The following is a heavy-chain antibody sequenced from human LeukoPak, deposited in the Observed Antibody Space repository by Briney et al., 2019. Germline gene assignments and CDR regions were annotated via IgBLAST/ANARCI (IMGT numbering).Heavy chain of an antibody. CDR2: IKQDGSEK. J-gene: IGHJ4*02. CDR3: AGGTGFVIKD. Sequence: GGSLRLSCAASGFTFSLYWMNWVRRAPGKGLEWVANIKQDGSEKNYVDSVKGRFTISRDNAKNSLYLQMNNLRVEDTAMYYCAGGTGFVIKDWGQGTLVTVSS. CDR1: GFTFSLYW. D-gene: IGHD3-9*01. V-gene: IGHV3-7*03.